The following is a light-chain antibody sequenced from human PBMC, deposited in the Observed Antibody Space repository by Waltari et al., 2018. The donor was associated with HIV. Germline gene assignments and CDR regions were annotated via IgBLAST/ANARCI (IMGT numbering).Light chain of an antibody. V-gene: IGLV2-14*01. CDR1: CPDDDRFSY. CDR2: EVS. Sequence: SALTQLASMSASPGPSSAISCPGTCPDDDRFSYLSWYQQHPGTAPKLMIYEVSNRPSGVSNRFSGSKSGNTASLTISGLQAEDEAEYYCISCRSSSTPYVFGTGTKVTVL. J-gene: IGLJ1*01. CDR3: ISCRSSSTPYV.